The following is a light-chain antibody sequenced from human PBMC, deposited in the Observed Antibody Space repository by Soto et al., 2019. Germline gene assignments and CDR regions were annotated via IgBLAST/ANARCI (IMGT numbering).Light chain of an antibody. CDR3: QQRSNWPPIT. J-gene: IGKJ5*01. CDR1: QSVSSSY. V-gene: IGKV3D-20*02. CDR2: GAS. Sequence: EIVLTQSPATLSLSPGERATLSCRASQSVSSSYLAWYQQKPGQAPRLLIYGASTRATGIPARFSGSGSGTEFTLTISSLEPEDFAVYYCQQRSNWPPITFGQGTRLEI.